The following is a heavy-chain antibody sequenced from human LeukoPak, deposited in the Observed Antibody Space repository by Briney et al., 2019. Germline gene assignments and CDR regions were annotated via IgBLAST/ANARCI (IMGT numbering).Heavy chain of an antibody. CDR1: GFTFSDHY. CDR3: AKYSNNLSFDY. Sequence: GGSLRLSCSVAGFTFSDHYMNWIRQAPGKGLEWVSAISGSGGSTYYADSVKGRFTISRDNSKNTLYLQMNSLRAEDTAVYYCAKYSNNLSFDYWGQGTLVTVSS. CDR2: ISGSGGST. J-gene: IGHJ4*02. D-gene: IGHD4-11*01. V-gene: IGHV3-23*01.